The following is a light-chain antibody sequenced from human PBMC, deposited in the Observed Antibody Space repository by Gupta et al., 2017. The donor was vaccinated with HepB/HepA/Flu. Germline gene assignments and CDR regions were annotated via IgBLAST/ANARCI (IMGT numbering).Light chain of an antibody. V-gene: IGKV1-39*01. CDR2: AAS. CDR1: QSISSY. J-gene: IGKJ1*01. CDR3: QQSYSTHR. Sequence: DIQMTQSPSSLSASVGDRVTITCRASQSISSYLNWYQQKPGKAPKLLIYAASSLQSGVPSRFSGSGSGTDFTLTISSLQPEDFANYYCQQSYSTHRFGQGTKVEIK.